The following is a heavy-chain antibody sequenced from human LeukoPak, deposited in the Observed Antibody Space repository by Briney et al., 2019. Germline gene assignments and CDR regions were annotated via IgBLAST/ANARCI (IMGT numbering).Heavy chain of an antibody. V-gene: IGHV4-4*07. CDR3: ARVRRMDGSGSYFDY. J-gene: IGHJ4*02. D-gene: IGHD3-10*01. Sequence: NPSETLSLTCTVSGGSISSYYWSWIRQPAGKGLEWIGRIYTSGSTNYNPSLKSRVTMSVDTSKNQFSLKLSSVTAADTAVYYCARVRRMDGSGSYFDYWGQGTLVTVSS. CDR2: IYTSGST. CDR1: GGSISSYY.